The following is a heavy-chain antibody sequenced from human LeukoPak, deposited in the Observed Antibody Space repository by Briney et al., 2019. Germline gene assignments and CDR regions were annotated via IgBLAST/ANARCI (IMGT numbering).Heavy chain of an antibody. CDR3: ARVGGRYSPLGY. D-gene: IGHD3-16*02. CDR2: IKQDGSGK. CDR1: GFTFSSYW. Sequence: GGSLRLSCAASGFTFSSYWMSWVRQAPGKGREGVANIKQDGSGKYYVDSVKGRFTISRDNAKNSLYLQMISLRAEDTAVYYCARVGGRYSPLGYWGQGTLVTVSS. J-gene: IGHJ4*02. V-gene: IGHV3-7*01.